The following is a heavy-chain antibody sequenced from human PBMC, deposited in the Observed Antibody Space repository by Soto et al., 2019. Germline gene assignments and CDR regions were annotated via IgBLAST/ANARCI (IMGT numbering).Heavy chain of an antibody. CDR2: ISGSGGST. Sequence: GGSLRLSCAASGFTFSSYAMSWVRQAPGKGLEWVSAISGSGGSTYYADSVKGRFTISRDNSNNTLYLQMNSLRAEDTAVYYCAKAEQLWSPNSDFDYWGQGTLVTVSS. V-gene: IGHV3-23*01. D-gene: IGHD5-18*01. CDR1: GFTFSSYA. J-gene: IGHJ4*02. CDR3: AKAEQLWSPNSDFDY.